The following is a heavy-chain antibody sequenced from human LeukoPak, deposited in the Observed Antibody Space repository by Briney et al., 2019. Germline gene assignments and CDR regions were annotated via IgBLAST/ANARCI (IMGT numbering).Heavy chain of an antibody. CDR3: ASFYCSGGSCYQYYSYYYMDV. CDR1: GGSISSSSYY. Sequence: SETLSLTCTVSGGSISSSSYYWGWIRQPPGKGLEWIGEINHSGSTNYNPSLKSRVTISVDTSKNQFSLKLSSVTAADTAVYYCASFYCSGGSCYQYYSYYYMDVWGKGTTVTISS. V-gene: IGHV4-39*07. J-gene: IGHJ6*03. CDR2: INHSGST. D-gene: IGHD2-15*01.